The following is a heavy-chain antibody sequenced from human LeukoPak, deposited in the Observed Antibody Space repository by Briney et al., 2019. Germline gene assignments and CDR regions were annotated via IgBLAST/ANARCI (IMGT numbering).Heavy chain of an antibody. V-gene: IGHV4-61*01. J-gene: IGHJ6*02. D-gene: IGHD2-2*01. Sequence: SETLSLTCTVSGGSISISSYYWSWIRQSPGKGLEWIGYVFYSGKTDYSPSLRSRVSMSVDTSKNQFSLKLSSVTAADTAVYYCAREEGWEYQLPHYGMDVWGQGTTVTVSS. CDR3: AREEGWEYQLPHYGMDV. CDR2: VFYSGKT. CDR1: GGSISISSYY.